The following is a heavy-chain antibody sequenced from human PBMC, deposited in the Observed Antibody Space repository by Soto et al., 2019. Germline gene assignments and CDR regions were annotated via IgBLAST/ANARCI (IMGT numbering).Heavy chain of an antibody. V-gene: IGHV3-48*01. Sequence: EVQLVESGGGLVQPGGSLRLSCAASGFTFSSYSMNWVRQAPGKGLEWVSYISSSSSTIYYAESVKGRFTISRDNAKNSLYLQMNSRRAEDTAVYYCASLPSTVTARYYYYYYMDVWGKGTTVTVSS. D-gene: IGHD4-17*01. J-gene: IGHJ6*03. CDR1: GFTFSSYS. CDR3: ASLPSTVTARYYYYYYMDV. CDR2: ISSSSSTI.